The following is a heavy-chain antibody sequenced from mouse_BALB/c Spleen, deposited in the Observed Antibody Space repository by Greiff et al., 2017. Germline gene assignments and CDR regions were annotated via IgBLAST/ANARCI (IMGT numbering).Heavy chain of an antibody. CDR1: GFTFSSYA. D-gene: IGHD2-10*02. Sequence: EVKLVESGGGLVKPGGSLKLSCAASGFTFSSYAMSWVRQTPEKRLEWVASISSGGSTYYPDSVKGRFTIARDNARNILYLQMSSLRSRDTAMYYCARGGEYGNYFDYWGQGTTLTVSS. CDR2: ISSGGST. J-gene: IGHJ2*01. CDR3: ARGGEYGNYFDY. V-gene: IGHV5-6-5*01.